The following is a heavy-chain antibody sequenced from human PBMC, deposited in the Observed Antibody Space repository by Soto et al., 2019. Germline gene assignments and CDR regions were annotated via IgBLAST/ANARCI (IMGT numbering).Heavy chain of an antibody. CDR1: GFSFSMYL. CDR3: TSSLSPMDV. CDR2: INSDGSST. J-gene: IGHJ6*02. V-gene: IGHV3-74*01. Sequence: AGSLILSSAASGFSFSMYLMHWVRQAPGKGLVWVSRINSDGSSTYYADSVKGRFTISRDNAKNTLYLQMNSLRAEDTAVYYCTSSLSPMDVWGQGTTVTVSS.